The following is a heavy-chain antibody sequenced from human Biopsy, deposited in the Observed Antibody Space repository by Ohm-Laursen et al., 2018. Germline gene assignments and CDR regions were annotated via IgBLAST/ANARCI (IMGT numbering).Heavy chain of an antibody. J-gene: IGHJ4*02. Sequence: SLRLSCTASGFIFSSAWMHWVRQAPGKGLVWVPCISSDGSTTYADSVKGRFTISRDNAKNTAYLQMNSLRADDTALYYCATDHYGSINYWGQGTLVTVSP. V-gene: IGHV3-74*01. CDR1: GFIFSSAW. D-gene: IGHD4-17*01. CDR2: ISSDGST. CDR3: ATDHYGSINY.